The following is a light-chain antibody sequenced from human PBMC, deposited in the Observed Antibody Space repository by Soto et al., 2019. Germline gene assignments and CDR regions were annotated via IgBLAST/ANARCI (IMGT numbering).Light chain of an antibody. CDR2: DVS. J-gene: IGLJ2*01. Sequence: SVLTQPASVSGSPGQSITISCTGTSSDVGGYNYVSWYQQHPGKAPKLMIYDVSNRPSGVSNRFSGSKSGNTASLTISGLQAEDEADYYCSSYTSSSPVVFGGGTKVTVL. V-gene: IGLV2-14*01. CDR3: SSYTSSSPVV. CDR1: SSDVGGYNY.